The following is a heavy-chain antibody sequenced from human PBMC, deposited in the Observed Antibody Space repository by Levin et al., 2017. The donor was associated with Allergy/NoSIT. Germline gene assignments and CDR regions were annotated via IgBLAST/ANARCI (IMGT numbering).Heavy chain of an antibody. CDR1: GFTFKDYG. Sequence: GESLKISCAAFGFTFKDYGMNWVRQAPGKGLEWVSGISWNGGSTGYGDSVKGRFTIPRDNAKNSLYLQMNSLRGEDTAVYYCARDDSSKAVTGTVVAAWGQGTLVTVSS. J-gene: IGHJ5*02. V-gene: IGHV3-20*04. D-gene: IGHD6-19*01. CDR3: ARDDSSKAVTGTVVAA. CDR2: ISWNGGST.